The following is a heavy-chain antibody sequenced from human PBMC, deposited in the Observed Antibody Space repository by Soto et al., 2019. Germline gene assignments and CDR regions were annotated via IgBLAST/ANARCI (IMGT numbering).Heavy chain of an antibody. D-gene: IGHD6-19*01. CDR3: ARATSGWSLNGLDV. Sequence: QVDLVQSGAEVKKPGASVTISCKASGSAITRYYIHWVRQAPGRGLEWMGIINPGGGSASYAQKFQERVTIDKDTSTGTVYMDLRSLRTEDTAVYYCARATSGWSLNGLDVWGQGTTVNVSS. CDR2: INPGGGSA. CDR1: GSAITRYY. J-gene: IGHJ6*02. V-gene: IGHV1-46*01.